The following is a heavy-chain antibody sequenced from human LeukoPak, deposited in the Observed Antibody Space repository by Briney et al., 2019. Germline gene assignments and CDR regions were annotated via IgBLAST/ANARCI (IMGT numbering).Heavy chain of an antibody. CDR1: GYSFSNYW. CDR2: IYPGDSDT. D-gene: IGHD3-22*01. CDR3: ARRDSSGNYYFDY. V-gene: IGHV5-51*01. Sequence: GESLKISCEGSGYSFSNYWIGWIRQMPGKGLEYMGIIYPGDSDTRYSPSFQGQVTISADKSISTAYLQWSSLKASDTAMYYCARRDSSGNYYFDYWGQGTLVAVSS. J-gene: IGHJ4*02.